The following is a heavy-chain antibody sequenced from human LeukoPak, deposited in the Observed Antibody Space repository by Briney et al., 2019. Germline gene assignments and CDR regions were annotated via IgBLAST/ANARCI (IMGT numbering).Heavy chain of an antibody. Sequence: SETLSLTCTVSGYSISSGYYWGWIRQPPGKGLEWIGSIYHSGSTYYNPSLKSRVTISVDTSKNLFSLKLSSVTAADTAVYYCAREAPSYDFWSGYQEILARNYYYYYYMDVWGKGTTVTVSS. CDR1: GYSISSGYY. CDR3: AREAPSYDFWSGYQEILARNYYYYYYMDV. D-gene: IGHD3-3*01. J-gene: IGHJ6*03. V-gene: IGHV4-38-2*02. CDR2: IYHSGST.